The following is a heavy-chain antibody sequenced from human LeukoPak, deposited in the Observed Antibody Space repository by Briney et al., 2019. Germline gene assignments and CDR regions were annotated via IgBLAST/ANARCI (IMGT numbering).Heavy chain of an antibody. CDR1: GASINNNF. J-gene: IGHJ4*01. V-gene: IGHV4-59*08. CDR3: ARHRDYYDT. D-gene: IGHD3-22*01. CDR2: IYSSGSA. Sequence: SETLSLTCTVSGASINNNFWTWIRQPPGKGLEWIGYIYSSGSANYNPSLKSRVIISEDTSKNQISLNRTPVTAADTAVYFCARHRDYYDTWGHGTLATVSS.